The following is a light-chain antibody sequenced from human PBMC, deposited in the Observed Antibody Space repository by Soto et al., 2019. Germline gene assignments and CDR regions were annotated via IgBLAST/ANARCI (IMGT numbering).Light chain of an antibody. J-gene: IGLJ2*01. V-gene: IGLV1-40*01. CDR3: QSYDSSLTGRGV. CDR1: SSNIGAGHD. Sequence: QSVLTQPPSVSGAPGQRVTISCTGSSSNIGAGHDVHWYQQLPGTAPKLLIYGNSNRPSGVPDRFSGSKSGTSASLAITGLQAEDEADYYCQSYDSSLTGRGVFGGGTKVTVL. CDR2: GNS.